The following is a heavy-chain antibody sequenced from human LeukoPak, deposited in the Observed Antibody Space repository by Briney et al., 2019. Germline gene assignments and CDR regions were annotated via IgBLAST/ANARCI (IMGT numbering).Heavy chain of an antibody. CDR1: GYTFTGYY. J-gene: IGHJ5*02. CDR2: INPNSGGT. Sequence: ASVKASCKPSGYTFTGYYMHWVGQAPGQGLEWMGWINPNSGGTNYAQKFQGRVTMTRDTSISTAYMGLSRLRSDDTAVYYCARDLLLYCSGGSCPFDPWGQGTLVTVSS. V-gene: IGHV1-2*02. CDR3: ARDLLLYCSGGSCPFDP. D-gene: IGHD2-15*01.